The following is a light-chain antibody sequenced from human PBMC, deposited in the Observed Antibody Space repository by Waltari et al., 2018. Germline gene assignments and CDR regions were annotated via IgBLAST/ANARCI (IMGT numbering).Light chain of an antibody. V-gene: IGLV1-44*01. CDR1: RSNIGSNA. CDR3: AAWDDSLNGHVV. CDR2: SNN. Sequence: QSLLTQPPSASGTHGQRVTISCSGSRSNIGSNAVSWYPQLPGTAPKLLIHSNNPRPSGVPDRFSCSKSGTSAALAISGLQSADEADYYCAAWDDSLNGHVVFGGGTKLTVL. J-gene: IGLJ2*01.